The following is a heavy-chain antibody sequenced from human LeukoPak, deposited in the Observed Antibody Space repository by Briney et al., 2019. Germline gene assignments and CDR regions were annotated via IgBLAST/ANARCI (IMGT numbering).Heavy chain of an antibody. J-gene: IGHJ6*03. V-gene: IGHV1-69*13. D-gene: IGHD4-17*01. CDR2: IIPIFGTA. Sequence: GASVKVSCKASGGTFSSYAISWVRQAPGQGLEWMGGIIPIFGTANYAQKFQGRVTITADESTSTAYMELSSLRSEDTAVYYCARADGDYGYYYYYMDVWGKGTTVTISS. CDR1: GGTFSSYA. CDR3: ARADGDYGYYYYYMDV.